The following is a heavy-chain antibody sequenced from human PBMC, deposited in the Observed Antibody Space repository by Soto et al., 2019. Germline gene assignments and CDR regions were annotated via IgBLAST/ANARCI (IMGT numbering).Heavy chain of an antibody. J-gene: IGHJ3*02. Sequence: EVQLVESGGGLVQPGGSLRLSCAASGFTFSSYNMNWVRQAPGKGLEWVSYISSSSGTIYYADSVKGRFTISRDNSKNSWYLQMNSLRAEDTAVYSCARAHQWRASAFDIWGQGTMVTVSS. CDR3: ARAHQWRASAFDI. V-gene: IGHV3-48*01. CDR1: GFTFSSYN. CDR2: ISSSSGTI. D-gene: IGHD6-19*01.